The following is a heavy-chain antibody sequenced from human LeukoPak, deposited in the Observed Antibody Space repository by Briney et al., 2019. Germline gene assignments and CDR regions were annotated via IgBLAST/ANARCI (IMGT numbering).Heavy chain of an antibody. J-gene: IGHJ4*02. CDR1: GYTFTSYD. CDR2: KNPNSGNT. V-gene: IGHV1-8*01. Sequence: ASVKVSCKASGYTFTSYDINWVRQATGQGLEWMGWKNPNSGNTGYAQKFKGRVTMTRNTSISTAYMELSSMRSEDTAVYYCARFTRYCSGGSCYSNAFPNWGQGTLVTVSS. D-gene: IGHD2-15*01. CDR3: ARFTRYCSGGSCYSNAFPN.